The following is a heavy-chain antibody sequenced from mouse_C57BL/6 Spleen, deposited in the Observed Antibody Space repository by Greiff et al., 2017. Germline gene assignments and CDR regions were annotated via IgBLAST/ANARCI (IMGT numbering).Heavy chain of an antibody. J-gene: IGHJ1*03. CDR1: GYTFTSYW. Sequence: QVQLQQPGTELVKPGASVKLSCKASGYTFTSYWMHWVKQRPGQGLEWIGNINPSNGGTNYNEKFKSKATLTVDKSSSTAYMQLSSLTSEDSAVYDCAINYYGSSYWYFDVWGTGTTVTVSS. CDR3: AINYYGSSYWYFDV. D-gene: IGHD1-1*01. V-gene: IGHV1-53*01. CDR2: INPSNGGT.